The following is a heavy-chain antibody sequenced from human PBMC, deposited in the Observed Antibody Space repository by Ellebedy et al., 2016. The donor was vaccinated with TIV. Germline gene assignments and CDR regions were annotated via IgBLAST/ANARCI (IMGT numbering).Heavy chain of an antibody. CDR3: ARDEARHYDY. CDR1: GFTFDDYA. V-gene: IGHV3-9*01. Sequence: SLKISXAASGFTFDDYAMHWVRQAPGKGLEWVSGISWNSGSIGYADSVKGRFTISRDNAKNSLYLQMNSLRAEDTAVYYCARDEARHYDYWGQGTLVTVSS. J-gene: IGHJ4*02. CDR2: ISWNSGSI.